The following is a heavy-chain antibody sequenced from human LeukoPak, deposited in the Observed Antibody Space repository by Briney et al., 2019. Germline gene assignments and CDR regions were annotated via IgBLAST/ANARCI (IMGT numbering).Heavy chain of an antibody. CDR1: GGTFSSYA. D-gene: IGHD6-19*01. V-gene: IGHV1-69*01. CDR3: ARAKTRTVAGNFDY. Sequence: SAKVSCKASGGTFSSYAISWVRQAPGQGLEWMGGIIPIFGTANYAQKFQGRVTITADESTSTAYMELSSLRSEDTAVYYCARAKTRTVAGNFDYWGQGTLVTVSS. CDR2: IIPIFGTA. J-gene: IGHJ4*02.